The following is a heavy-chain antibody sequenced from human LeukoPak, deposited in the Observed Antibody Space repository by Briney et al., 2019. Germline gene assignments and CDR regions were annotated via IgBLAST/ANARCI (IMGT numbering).Heavy chain of an antibody. V-gene: IGHV3-66*01. Sequence: PGGSLRLSCVTSGFSVSSNYMSWVRQAPGKGLEWVSVIYSGGSTYYADSVKGRFTISRDNSKNTLYLQMNSLRAEDTAVYYCARALGVTMIHGASYWGQGTLVTVSS. D-gene: IGHD3-22*01. CDR3: ARALGVTMIHGASY. J-gene: IGHJ4*02. CDR1: GFSVSSNY. CDR2: IYSGGST.